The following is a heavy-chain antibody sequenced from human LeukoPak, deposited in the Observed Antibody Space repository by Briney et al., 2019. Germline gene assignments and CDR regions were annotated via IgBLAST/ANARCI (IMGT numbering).Heavy chain of an antibody. CDR3: ARDEHQFYHSSTGRFDY. CDR1: GFXFSYYW. Sequence: GGSLRLSCAASGFXFSYYWMGWVRQAPGKGLEWVANIKQDASEEYYVDSVKGRFTISRDNAKNSLYLQMGSLRAEDTAVYYCARDEHQFYHSSTGRFDYWGQGTLVTVSS. J-gene: IGHJ4*02. V-gene: IGHV3-7*04. D-gene: IGHD2-8*02. CDR2: IKQDASEE.